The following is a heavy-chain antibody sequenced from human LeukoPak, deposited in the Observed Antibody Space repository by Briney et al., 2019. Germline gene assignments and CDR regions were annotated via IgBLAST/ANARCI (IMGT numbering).Heavy chain of an antibody. J-gene: IGHJ4*02. CDR2: ISIGDGRT. Sequence: ASVKVSCKTSGYTFNNFGITWVRQAPGQGPEWIGWISIGDGRTHYGRKFQDRVSMTREMSSNTAFLELNSLRSDDTAVYFCSRSYYSSSWYCFDHWGQGTLVIVSS. CDR3: SRSYYSSSWYCFDH. CDR1: GYTFNNFG. V-gene: IGHV1-18*01. D-gene: IGHD2-15*01.